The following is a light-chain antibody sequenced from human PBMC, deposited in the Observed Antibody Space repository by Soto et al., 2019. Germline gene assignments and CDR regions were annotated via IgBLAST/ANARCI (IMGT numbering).Light chain of an antibody. CDR3: QQYTHRPTMYT. Sequence: EIVLTQSPATLSVSPGQGATLSCRASQSVNNNLAWYQQKPGQAPRLLIYGVSTRAVGIPPRFSGSGSGTEFTLTISSLQSEDLAVYYCQQYTHRPTMYTSGQGTKLEIK. CDR1: QSVNNN. V-gene: IGKV3-15*01. CDR2: GVS. J-gene: IGKJ2*01.